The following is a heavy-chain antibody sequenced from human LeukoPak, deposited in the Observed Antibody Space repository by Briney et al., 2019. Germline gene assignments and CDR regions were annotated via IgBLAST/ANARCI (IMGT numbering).Heavy chain of an antibody. D-gene: IGHD3-22*01. Sequence: GGSLRLSCAASGFTFSSYWMHWVRQAPGKGLVWVSRINTDGSSASYAGSVKGRFTISRDNAKNTLYLQMNSLRAEDTAVYYCARPRHHYDSSGYFPYYMDVWGKGTTVTVSS. V-gene: IGHV3-74*01. CDR3: ARPRHHYDSSGYFPYYMDV. J-gene: IGHJ6*03. CDR1: GFTFSSYW. CDR2: INTDGSSA.